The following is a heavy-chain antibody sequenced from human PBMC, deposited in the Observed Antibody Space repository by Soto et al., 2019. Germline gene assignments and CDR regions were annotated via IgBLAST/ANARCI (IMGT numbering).Heavy chain of an antibody. J-gene: IGHJ6*03. CDR3: ARPYYYYMDV. CDR1: GFTVSSNY. CDR2: IYSGGST. Sequence: EVQLVESGGGLVQPGGSLRLSCAASGFTVSSNYMSWVRQAPGKGLEWVSVIYSGGSTYYADSVKGRFTISRHNSKNTLYLQMNSLRAEDTAVYDCARPYYYYMDVWGKGTTVTVSS. V-gene: IGHV3-53*04.